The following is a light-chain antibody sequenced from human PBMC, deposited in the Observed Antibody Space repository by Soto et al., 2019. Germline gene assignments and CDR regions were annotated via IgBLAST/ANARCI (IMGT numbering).Light chain of an antibody. CDR2: DAS. Sequence: DIQMTQSPSTLSASVGDRVTITCRASQSISRWVAWYQQKPGKAPKLLIYDASNLESGVPARFSGSGSGTEFSLTIRCLQPDDFATYYCQQYDSYWTFGQGTKVDIK. V-gene: IGKV1-5*01. CDR1: QSISRW. CDR3: QQYDSYWT. J-gene: IGKJ1*01.